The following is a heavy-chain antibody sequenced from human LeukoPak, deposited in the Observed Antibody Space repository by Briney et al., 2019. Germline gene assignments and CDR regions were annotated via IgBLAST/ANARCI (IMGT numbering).Heavy chain of an antibody. J-gene: IGHJ5*02. CDR3: ARRSTYSSSPRFDP. CDR1: GGSISSSSYY. D-gene: IGHD6-13*01. CDR2: IYYSGST. V-gene: IGHV4-39*01. Sequence: SETLSLTCTVSGGSISSSSYYWGWIRQPPGKGLEWIGSIYYSGSTYYNPSLKSRVTISVDTSKNQFSLKLSSVTAADTAVYYCARRSTYSSSPRFDPWGQGTLVTVSS.